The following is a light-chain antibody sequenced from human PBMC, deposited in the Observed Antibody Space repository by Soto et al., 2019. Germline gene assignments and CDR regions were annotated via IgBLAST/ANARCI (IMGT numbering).Light chain of an antibody. CDR3: QSYDNSLSGWV. CDR1: SSNIGAGYA. CDR2: GNS. J-gene: IGLJ3*02. Sequence: QSVLTQPPSVSGAPGQRVTISCTGRSSNIGAGYAVHWYQQLPGTAPKLLIYGNSNRPSGVPDRFSGSKSGTSASLAITGLQAEDEADYYCQSYDNSLSGWVFGGGTKVTVL. V-gene: IGLV1-40*01.